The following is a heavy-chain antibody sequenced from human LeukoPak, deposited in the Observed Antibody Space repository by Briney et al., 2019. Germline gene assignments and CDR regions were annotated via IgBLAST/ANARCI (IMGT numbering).Heavy chain of an antibody. D-gene: IGHD6-13*01. V-gene: IGHV1-2*02. CDR3: ASGSGYSSSWWFDP. Sequence: GASVKVSCKASGYTFTGYYMHWVRQAPGQGLEWMGWINPNSGGTNYAQKFQGRVTMTRDTSISTVYMELSRLRSDDTAVYYCASGSGYSSSWWFDPWGQGTLVTVSS. J-gene: IGHJ5*02. CDR2: INPNSGGT. CDR1: GYTFTGYY.